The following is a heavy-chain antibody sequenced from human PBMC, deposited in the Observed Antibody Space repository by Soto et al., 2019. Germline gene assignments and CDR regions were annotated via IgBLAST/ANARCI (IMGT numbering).Heavy chain of an antibody. J-gene: IGHJ6*02. CDR2: ISAYNGNT. D-gene: IGHD3-10*01. V-gene: IGHV1-18*01. Sequence: QVQLVQSGAEVKEPGASVKVSCKASGYTFTSYGISWVRQAPGQGLEWMGWISAYNGNTNYAQKLQGRVTMTTDTSTSTAYMELRSLRSDDTAVYYCARSPPHYGSGSYYINYYYYGMDVWGQGTTVTVSS. CDR1: GYTFTSYG. CDR3: ARSPPHYGSGSYYINYYYYGMDV.